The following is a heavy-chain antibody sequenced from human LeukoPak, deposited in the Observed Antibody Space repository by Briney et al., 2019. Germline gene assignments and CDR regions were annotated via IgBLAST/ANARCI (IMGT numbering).Heavy chain of an antibody. J-gene: IGHJ5*02. CDR2: INGDGSAA. V-gene: IGHV3-74*01. Sequence: RGSLRLSCAASGFTFNGYWMHWVRQAPGKGLVWVSRINGDGSAASYADSVKGRFTTSRDNAKNTVYLQMNSLIAEDTAVYYCAKGAQVAAAAWFDPWGQGTLVTVSS. CDR1: GFTFNGYW. D-gene: IGHD6-13*01. CDR3: AKGAQVAAAAWFDP.